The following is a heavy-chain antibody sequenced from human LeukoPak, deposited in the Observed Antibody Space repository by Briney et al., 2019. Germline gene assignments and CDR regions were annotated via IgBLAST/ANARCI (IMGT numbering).Heavy chain of an antibody. CDR2: IRFDGSDE. Sequence: GESLRLSCTASRFTFSRYGMHWVRQAPGKGLEWVSFIRFDGSDEFYADSVKGRFTISRDNSKSTLYLQMNTLSVEDTAVYYCAKDMAGGHYYMDVWGKGATVTVSS. D-gene: IGHD1-26*01. J-gene: IGHJ6*03. CDR1: RFTFSRYG. V-gene: IGHV3-30*02. CDR3: AKDMAGGHYYMDV.